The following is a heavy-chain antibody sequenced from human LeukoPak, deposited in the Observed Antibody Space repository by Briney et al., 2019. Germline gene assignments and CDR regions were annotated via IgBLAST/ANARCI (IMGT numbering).Heavy chain of an antibody. J-gene: IGHJ4*02. D-gene: IGHD1-26*01. V-gene: IGHV3-74*01. CDR2: HNSDGNSI. CDR3: AYRNNFEY. Sequence: PGGSLRLSCAASGLTFNSYWKHWVRQAPGKGLLWVSSHNSDGNSICYADSEKGRFTISRDDAKNTLYLQMNSLRAEDTAIYYCAYRNNFEYWGQGALVTVSS. CDR1: GLTFNSYW.